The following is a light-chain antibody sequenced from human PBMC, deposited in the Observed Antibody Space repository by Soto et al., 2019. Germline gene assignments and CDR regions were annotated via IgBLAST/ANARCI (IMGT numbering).Light chain of an antibody. Sequence: DIQMNPSPSSLYASVGDRVTISCRASQSISSYLNWYQQKPGKAPKLLIYAASSLQSGVSSRFSSSVSGTGFALPIIRLQTDAFATYYCQQGYSTALTVGGGTKEDIK. CDR3: QQGYSTALT. CDR2: AAS. V-gene: IGKV1-39*01. J-gene: IGKJ4*02. CDR1: QSISSY.